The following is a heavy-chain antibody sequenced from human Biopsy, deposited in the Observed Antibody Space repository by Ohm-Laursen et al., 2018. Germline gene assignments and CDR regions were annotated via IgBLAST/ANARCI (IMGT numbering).Heavy chain of an antibody. D-gene: IGHD2-15*01. Sequence: GASVQVSCKASGCTFTDKDLNSVRQVPGQGLEWMGWINPHSGTTKFAQDFQGRVTMTRDTSITTAYMELRRLRSDDTAVYYCAKGQDLRGGAEYFQHWGQGALVTVSS. CDR2: INPHSGTT. J-gene: IGHJ1*01. CDR1: GCTFTDKD. CDR3: AKGQDLRGGAEYFQH. V-gene: IGHV1-2*02.